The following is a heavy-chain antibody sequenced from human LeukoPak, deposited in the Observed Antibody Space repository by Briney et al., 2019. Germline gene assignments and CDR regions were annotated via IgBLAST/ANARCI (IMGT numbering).Heavy chain of an antibody. V-gene: IGHV4-34*01. CDR3: ARFDCSSTSCYDDGMDV. Sequence: SSETLSLTCAVYGGSFSGYYWSWIRQPPGKGLEWIGEINHSGSTNYNPSLKSRVTISVDTSKNQFSLKLSSVTAADTAVYYCARFDCSSTSCYDDGMDVWGQGTTVTVSS. D-gene: IGHD2-2*01. J-gene: IGHJ6*02. CDR1: GGSFSGYY. CDR2: INHSGST.